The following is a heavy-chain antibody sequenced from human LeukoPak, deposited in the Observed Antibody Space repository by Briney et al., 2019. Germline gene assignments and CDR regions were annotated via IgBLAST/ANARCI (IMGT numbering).Heavy chain of an antibody. D-gene: IGHD3-16*01. V-gene: IGHV4-31*03. Sequence: SETLSLTCTVSGGSISSGGYYWSWIRQHPGKGLEWIGYIYYSGSTYYNPSLKSRVTISVDTSKNQFSLKLSSVTAADTGVYYCARIRRPLRGYFDHWGQGTLVT. CDR1: GGSISSGGYY. J-gene: IGHJ4*02. CDR3: ARIRRPLRGYFDH. CDR2: IYYSGST.